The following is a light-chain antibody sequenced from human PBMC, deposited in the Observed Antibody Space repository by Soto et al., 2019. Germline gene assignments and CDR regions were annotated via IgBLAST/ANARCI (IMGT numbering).Light chain of an antibody. Sequence: DIVMTQSPDSQAVSLGERATINCKSSQSVLYSSNNKNYLAWFQQKPGQPPKLLLYWASARESGVPDRFSGSGSGTDFTLTISSLQAEDVSVYYCQQYYTTPYTFGQGSKLEIK. CDR1: QSVLYSSNNKNY. CDR2: WAS. V-gene: IGKV4-1*01. CDR3: QQYYTTPYT. J-gene: IGKJ2*01.